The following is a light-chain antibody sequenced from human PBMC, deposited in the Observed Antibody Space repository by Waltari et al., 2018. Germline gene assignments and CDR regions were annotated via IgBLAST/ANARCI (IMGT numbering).Light chain of an antibody. J-gene: IGLJ3*02. CDR1: NTGVGIYNL. V-gene: IGLV2-23*02. Sequence: QSALTQPASVSGSLGQSITISCTGTNTGVGIYNLVSWYQQHPGKAPKLIISEVTKRPSGVSDRFSGSKSGNTASLTISGLQAEDEADYYFFSHADTSALWMFGGGTKLTVL. CDR2: EVT. CDR3: FSHADTSALWM.